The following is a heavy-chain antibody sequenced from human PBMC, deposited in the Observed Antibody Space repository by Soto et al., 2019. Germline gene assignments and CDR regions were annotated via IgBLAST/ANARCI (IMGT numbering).Heavy chain of an antibody. CDR2: IYHSEST. J-gene: IGHJ6*02. CDR1: GYSISSGYY. CDR3: AREGANYDFWSGYYHGMDV. D-gene: IGHD3-3*01. V-gene: IGHV4-38-2*02. Sequence: KPSETLSLTCAVSGYSISSGYYWGWIRQPPGKGLEWIGSIYHSESTYYNPSLKSRVTISVDTSKNQFSLKLSSVTAADTAVYYCAREGANYDFWSGYYHGMDVWGQGTTVTVSS.